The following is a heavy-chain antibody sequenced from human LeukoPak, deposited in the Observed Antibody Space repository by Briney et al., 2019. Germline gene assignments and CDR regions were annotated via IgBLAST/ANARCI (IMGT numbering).Heavy chain of an antibody. CDR2: ITSTGSYI. D-gene: IGHD5-18*01. V-gene: IGHV3-21*01. CDR3: ARGSTAMVTSWFDP. J-gene: IGHJ5*02. CDR1: GFTSSSYA. Sequence: GGSLRLSCAASGFTSSSYAMNWVPQAPGKGLEWVSSITSTGSYIYYADSVKGRFTVSRDNAKNSLSLQMNSLRGEDTAVYYCARGSTAMVTSWFDPWGQGTLVTVSS.